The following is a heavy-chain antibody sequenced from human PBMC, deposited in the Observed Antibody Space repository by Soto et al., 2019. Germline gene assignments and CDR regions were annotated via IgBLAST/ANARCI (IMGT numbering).Heavy chain of an antibody. CDR2: INPNSGGT. J-gene: IGHJ6*02. Sequence: ASVKVSCKASGYTFTGYYMHWVRQAPGQGLEWMGWINPNSGGTNYAQKFQGRVTMTRDTSISTAYMELNSLRAEDTAVYYCAKDRSEYFDWLPDLVLNYYGMDVWGQGTTVTVSS. CDR3: AKDRSEYFDWLPDLVLNYYGMDV. D-gene: IGHD3-9*01. CDR1: GYTFTGYY. V-gene: IGHV1-2*02.